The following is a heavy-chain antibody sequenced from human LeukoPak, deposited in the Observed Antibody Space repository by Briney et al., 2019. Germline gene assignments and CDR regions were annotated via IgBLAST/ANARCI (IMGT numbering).Heavy chain of an antibody. CDR3: ARARVWSGHFYSYYMDV. J-gene: IGHJ6*03. CDR2: ISGSASTT. CDR1: GFTFSSYA. Sequence: GGSLTLSCVASGFTFSSYAMSWVRQAPGKGLEWVSTISGSASTTYYADSVKGRFTISRDNSKNTLSLQLNSQRAVDTAVYYCARARVWSGHFYSYYMDVWGRGTTVSVSS. D-gene: IGHD3-3*01. V-gene: IGHV3-23*01.